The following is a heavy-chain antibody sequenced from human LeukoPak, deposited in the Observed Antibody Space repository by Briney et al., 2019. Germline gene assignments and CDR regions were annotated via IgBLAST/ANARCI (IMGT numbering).Heavy chain of an antibody. CDR1: GGSFSGYY. D-gene: IGHD5-18*01. J-gene: IGHJ5*02. V-gene: IGHV4-34*01. CDR2: INHSGST. CDR3: ARGSYSYGP. Sequence: SETLSLTCAVYGGSFSGYYWSWIRQPPGKGLEWIGEINHSGSTNYNPSLKSRVTISVDTSKNQFSLKLSSVTAADTAMYYCARGSYSYGPWGQGTLVTVSS.